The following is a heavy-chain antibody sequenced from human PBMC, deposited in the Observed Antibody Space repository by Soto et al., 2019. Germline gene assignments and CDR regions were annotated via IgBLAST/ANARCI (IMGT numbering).Heavy chain of an antibody. D-gene: IGHD3-10*01. CDR2: ISVYTGTT. J-gene: IGHJ4*02. CDR3: ARETMLRGVNEY. Sequence: QIQLVQSGAEVKKPGASVKVSCKTSGYHFSNHGITWVRQGPGQGFEWMGWISVYTGTTNYAQKFQGRVTMTTDTSARTAYMELSSLRSDDTAVYFCARETMLRGVNEYWGQGTRVIVSS. CDR1: GYHFSNHG. V-gene: IGHV1-18*01.